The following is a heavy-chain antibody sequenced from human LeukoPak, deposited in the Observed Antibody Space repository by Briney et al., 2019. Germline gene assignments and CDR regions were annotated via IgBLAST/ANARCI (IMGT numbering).Heavy chain of an antibody. CDR3: VKDLTRNWSGFDY. V-gene: IGHV3-20*04. D-gene: IGHD1-1*01. Sequence: PGGSQRLSCAASGDNTDDHGESCVRQAPGKGLEWVSGINWDGTNTYYAESVKGRFTISRDSAEKSLYIQMNSLRDDDTAFYYCVKDLTRNWSGFDYWGQGTLVTVSS. CDR1: GDNTDDHG. CDR2: INWDGTNT. J-gene: IGHJ4*02.